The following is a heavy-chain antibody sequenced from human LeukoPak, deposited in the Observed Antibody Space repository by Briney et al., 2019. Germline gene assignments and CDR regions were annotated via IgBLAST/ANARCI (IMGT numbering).Heavy chain of an antibody. CDR2: IYYGGST. D-gene: IGHD3-3*01. J-gene: IGHJ5*02. Sequence: ASETLSLTCTVSGGSISSSSYYWGWIRQPPGKGLEWIGSIYYGGSTYYNPSLKSRVTISVDTSKNQFSLKLSSVTAADTAVYYRARHLGARSFGEGFDPWGQGTLVTVSS. CDR3: ARHLGARSFGEGFDP. CDR1: GGSISSSSYY. V-gene: IGHV4-39*01.